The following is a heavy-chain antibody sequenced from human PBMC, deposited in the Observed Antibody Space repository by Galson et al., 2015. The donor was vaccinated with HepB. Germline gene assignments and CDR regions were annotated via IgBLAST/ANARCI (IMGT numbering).Heavy chain of an antibody. CDR3: ARAGEGWFDP. J-gene: IGHJ5*02. D-gene: IGHD7-27*01. CDR2: IIPILGIA. CDR1: GGTFSSYT. Sequence: SVKVSCKASGGTFSSYTISWVRQAPGQGLEWMGRIIPILGIANYAQKLQGRVTMTTDTSTSTAYMELRSLRSDDTAVYYCARAGEGWFDPWGQGTLVTVSS. V-gene: IGHV1-69*02.